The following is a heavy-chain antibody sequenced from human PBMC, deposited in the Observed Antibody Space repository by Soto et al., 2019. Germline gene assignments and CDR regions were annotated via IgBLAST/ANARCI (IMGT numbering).Heavy chain of an antibody. CDR1: GFAFKNAR. Sequence: EVLLVESEGGLVKPGGSLRLSCAASGFAFKNARMTWVRQAPGKGLGGVGHIRSNIDGATTASAAPVKGRFTISRDESKNTVDLQMNSLITEDTAVYYCTTDWGSGTHYARAFDVWGQGTMVTVSS. D-gene: IGHD3-16*01. CDR2: IRSNIDGATT. CDR3: TTDWGSGTHYARAFDV. V-gene: IGHV3-15*01. J-gene: IGHJ3*01.